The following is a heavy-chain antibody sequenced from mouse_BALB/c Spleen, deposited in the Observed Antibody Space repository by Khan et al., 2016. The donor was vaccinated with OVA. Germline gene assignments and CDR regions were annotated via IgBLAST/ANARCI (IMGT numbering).Heavy chain of an antibody. J-gene: IGHJ4*01. Sequence: VQLQESGPGLVAPSQSLSITCNVSGFSLSRYNIHWVRQPPEKGLEWLGMIWGGGGTDYNSSLKSRLSISKDNSKSQVFLKMSSLQTDDTAMYYCARAYYRYDGYYAMDYWGQGTSVTVSS. CDR3: ARAYYRYDGYYAMDY. CDR2: IWGGGGT. CDR1: GFSLSRYN. V-gene: IGHV2-6-4*01. D-gene: IGHD2-14*01.